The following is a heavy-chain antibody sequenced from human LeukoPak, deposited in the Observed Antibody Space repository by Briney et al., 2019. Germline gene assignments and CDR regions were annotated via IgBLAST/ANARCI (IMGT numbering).Heavy chain of an antibody. J-gene: IGHJ4*02. CDR3: AKASFYCSSTSCYKHGVDY. CDR1: GFTFSSYG. V-gene: IGHV3-30*18. CDR2: ISYDGSNK. D-gene: IGHD2-2*01. Sequence: PGGSLRLSCAASGFTFSSYGMHWVRQAPGKGLEWVAVISYDGSNKYYADSVKGRFTISRDNSKNTLYLQMNSLRAEDTAVYYCAKASFYCSSTSCYKHGVDYWGQGTLVTVSS.